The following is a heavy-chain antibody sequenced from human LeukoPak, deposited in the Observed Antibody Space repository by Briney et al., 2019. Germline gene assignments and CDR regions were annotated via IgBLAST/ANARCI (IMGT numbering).Heavy chain of an antibody. Sequence: ASVKVSCKASGYTFTGYYMHWVRQAPGQGLEWMGWINPNRGGTNYAQKFQGGVTMTRDTSISKAYMELSRLRSDATAVYYCARGFHCSGGSCYSGANYYYYMDVWGKGTTVTVSS. CDR2: INPNRGGT. CDR1: GYTFTGYY. J-gene: IGHJ6*03. D-gene: IGHD2-15*01. CDR3: ARGFHCSGGSCYSGANYYYYMDV. V-gene: IGHV1-2*02.